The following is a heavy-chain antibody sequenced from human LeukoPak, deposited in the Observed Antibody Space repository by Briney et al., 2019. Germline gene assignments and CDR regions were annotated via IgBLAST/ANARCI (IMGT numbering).Heavy chain of an antibody. J-gene: IGHJ4*02. Sequence: PSETLSPTCTVSGGSISSSSYYWGWIRQPPGQGLEWIGSIYYSGSTYYNPSLKSRVTISLDTSKNQFSLKLSSVTAADTAVYYCARDRLSDYDSSGYPPFDYWGQGTLVTVSS. CDR2: IYYSGST. V-gene: IGHV4-39*07. CDR1: GGSISSSSYY. CDR3: ARDRLSDYDSSGYPPFDY. D-gene: IGHD3-22*01.